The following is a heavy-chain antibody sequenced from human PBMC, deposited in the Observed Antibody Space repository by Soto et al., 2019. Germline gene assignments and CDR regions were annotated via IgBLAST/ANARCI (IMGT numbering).Heavy chain of an antibody. CDR3: ARLCSGGSCYIDY. D-gene: IGHD2-15*01. CDR1: GASITSSSYY. Sequence: HLQLQEPGPGLVNPSETLSLPCTVSGASITSSSYYWGWIRNPPGKGLEWIGSIYYSGSTYYNPSLKSRVTISVDTSKNQFSLKLSSVTAADTAVYYCARLCSGGSCYIDYWCQGTLVTVSS. J-gene: IGHJ4*02. CDR2: IYYSGST. V-gene: IGHV4-39*01.